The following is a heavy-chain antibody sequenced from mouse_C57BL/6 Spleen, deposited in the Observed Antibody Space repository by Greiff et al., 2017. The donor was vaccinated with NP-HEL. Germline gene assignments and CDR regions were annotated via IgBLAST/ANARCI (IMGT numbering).Heavy chain of an antibody. CDR3: TPYDYDGGWFAY. D-gene: IGHD2-4*01. CDR2: IDPENGDT. CDR1: GFNIKDDY. J-gene: IGHJ3*01. V-gene: IGHV14-4*01. Sequence: VQLQQSGAELVRPGASVKLSCTASGFNIKDDYMHWVKQRPEQGLEWIGWIDPENGDTEYASKFQGKATITADTSSNTAYLQLSSLTSEDTAVHYCTPYDYDGGWFAYWGQGTLVTVSA.